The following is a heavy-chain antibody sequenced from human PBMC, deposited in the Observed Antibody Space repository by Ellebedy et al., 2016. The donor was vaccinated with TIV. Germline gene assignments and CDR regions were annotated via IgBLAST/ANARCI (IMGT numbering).Heavy chain of an antibody. CDR3: SAAYGRVTPAY. CDR2: IYSSGRT. CDR1: CGSVSSANYY. J-gene: IGHJ4*02. V-gene: IGHV4-61*01. Sequence: MPSETLSLTCTVSCGSVSSANYYWTWFRQPPGKGLEWIGYIYSSGRTDYKHSLKNRMAISVDTSRNQISLKLSSVTAADTAVYYCSAAYGRVTPAYWGQGTLVTVSS. D-gene: IGHD4-17*01.